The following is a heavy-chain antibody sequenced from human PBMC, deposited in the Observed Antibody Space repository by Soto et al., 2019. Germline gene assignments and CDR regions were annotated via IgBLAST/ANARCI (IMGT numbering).Heavy chain of an antibody. J-gene: IGHJ4*02. D-gene: IGHD2-8*01. CDR3: ARGTAFVLPIDY. Sequence: QVQLVQSGAEVKKPGSSVKVSCKASGGSFSSHAINWVRQAPGQGLEWMGGIIPIIDTPKYAQKFQGRVAITADASTYTAYMELSSLRSDDTAVYYCARGTAFVLPIDYWGQGTLVTVSS. CDR1: GGSFSSHA. CDR2: IIPIIDTP. V-gene: IGHV1-69*01.